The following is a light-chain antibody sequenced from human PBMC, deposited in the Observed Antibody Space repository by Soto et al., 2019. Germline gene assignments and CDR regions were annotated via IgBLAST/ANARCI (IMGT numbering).Light chain of an antibody. Sequence: DIQMTQSPSTLSASVGDRVTITCRASQSISSWLAWYQQKPGKAPKLLIYKASSLESGVPSRFSGSGSGTEFTLTISSLQPDDFATYYCQQYNSYPVGFGQWTKVEIK. V-gene: IGKV1-5*03. CDR3: QQYNSYPVG. CDR2: KAS. CDR1: QSISSW. J-gene: IGKJ1*01.